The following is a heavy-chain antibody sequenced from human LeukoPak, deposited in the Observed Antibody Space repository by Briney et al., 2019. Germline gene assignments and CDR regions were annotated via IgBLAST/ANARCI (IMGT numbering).Heavy chain of an antibody. Sequence: GASVKVSCKASGYTCTGYNMHWVRQAPRQGLEWKGWVNLNSGGTNYAQQFQSRVTMTRDTSLRTAYIELRSPVSDATAVYYCARTGYDGVYYFDYWGQGTLVSVSS. CDR2: VNLNSGGT. CDR3: ARTGYDGVYYFDY. V-gene: IGHV1-2*02. D-gene: IGHD5-12*01. J-gene: IGHJ4*02. CDR1: GYTCTGYN.